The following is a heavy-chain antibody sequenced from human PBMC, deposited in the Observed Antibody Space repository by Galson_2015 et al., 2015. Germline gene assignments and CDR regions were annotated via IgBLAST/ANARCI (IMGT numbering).Heavy chain of an antibody. D-gene: IGHD6-19*01. Sequence: SLRLSCAVPGFTFSGSAMTWVRQAPGKGLEWVSAISGSGGGTFYADSVKGRFTISRDISKNTLYLQMNNLRAEDTALYYCAKLGGAKVAARGSQVDHWGQGTLVTVSS. J-gene: IGHJ4*02. CDR3: AKLGGAKVAARGSQVDH. CDR2: ISGSGGGT. CDR1: GFTFSGSA. V-gene: IGHV3-23*01.